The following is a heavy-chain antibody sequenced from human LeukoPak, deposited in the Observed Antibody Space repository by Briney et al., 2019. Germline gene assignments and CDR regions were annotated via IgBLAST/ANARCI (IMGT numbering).Heavy chain of an antibody. D-gene: IGHD3-22*01. Sequence: ASVTVSCKASGGTFSSYAISWVRQAPGQGLEWMGGIIPSLGTANYAQKFKGRVTITADRSTSTAYMELSRLRSEDTALYYCARGVMGGYYDSSGYWGQGTLVTVSS. CDR1: GGTFSSYA. J-gene: IGHJ4*02. CDR3: ARGVMGGYYDSSGY. V-gene: IGHV1-69*06. CDR2: IIPSLGTA.